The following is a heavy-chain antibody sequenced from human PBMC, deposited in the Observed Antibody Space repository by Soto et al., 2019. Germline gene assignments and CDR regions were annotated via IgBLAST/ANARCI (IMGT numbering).Heavy chain of an antibody. V-gene: IGHV4-4*02. CDR1: GGSISSSNW. J-gene: IGHJ6*03. CDR2: IYHSGTT. D-gene: IGHD2-8*01. Sequence: SGTLSLTCAVSGGSISSSNWRSWVRQPPGKGLQWIGEIYHSGTTNYNPSLKSRVTISVDKSKNQFSLNLSSVTAADTAVDYCARERGDAARGCLRRPPSGIWGKG. CDR3: ARERGDAARGCLRRPPSGI.